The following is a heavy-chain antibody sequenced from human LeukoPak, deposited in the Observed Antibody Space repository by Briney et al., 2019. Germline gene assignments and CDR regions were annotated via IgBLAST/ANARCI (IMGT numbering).Heavy chain of an antibody. Sequence: KPSETLSLTCAVSGYSISSGYYWGWIRQPPGKGLEWIATIYHSGSTHYNPSLKSRVTLSLDTSNNQFSLKLYSVTAADTAVYYCARQKILGYCSSTSCRAYFDYWGQGTLVTVSS. D-gene: IGHD2-2*01. CDR2: IYHSGST. CDR1: GYSISSGYY. CDR3: ARQKILGYCSSTSCRAYFDY. J-gene: IGHJ4*02. V-gene: IGHV4-38-2*01.